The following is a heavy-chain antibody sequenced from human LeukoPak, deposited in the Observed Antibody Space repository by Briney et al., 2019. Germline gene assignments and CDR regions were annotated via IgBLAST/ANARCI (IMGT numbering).Heavy chain of an antibody. D-gene: IGHD3-10*01. CDR1: GASISTGGFY. Sequence: KPSETLSLTCTISGASISTGGFYWTWIRQPPGEGLEWIGYIYYTGSVDYNASLKSRLTISLDTSKNRFSLKLNSVTAADTAVYYCARDHSYYFGSQTSTLDVWGQGTADTVSS. V-gene: IGHV4-31*03. J-gene: IGHJ6*02. CDR2: IYYTGSV. CDR3: ARDHSYYFGSQTSTLDV.